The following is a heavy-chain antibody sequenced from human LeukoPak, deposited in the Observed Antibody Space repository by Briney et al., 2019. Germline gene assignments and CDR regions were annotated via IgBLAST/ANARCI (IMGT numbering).Heavy chain of an antibody. CDR3: ARTLTDYYYGSGSYLDY. J-gene: IGHJ4*02. V-gene: IGHV4-30-4*01. CDR1: GGSISSYY. D-gene: IGHD3-10*01. CDR2: IYYSGST. Sequence: SETLSLTCTVSGGSISSYYWSWIRQPPGKGLEWIGYIYYSGSTYYNPSLKSRVRISIDTSKNQFSLKLSSVTAADTAVYYCARTLTDYYYGSGSYLDYWGQGTLVTVSS.